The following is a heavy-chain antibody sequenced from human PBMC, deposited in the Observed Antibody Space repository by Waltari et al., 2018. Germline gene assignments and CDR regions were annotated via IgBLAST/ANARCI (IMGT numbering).Heavy chain of an antibody. D-gene: IGHD3-16*01. V-gene: IGHV3-30*18. CDR2: LWFEGGDE. CDR1: GFSLSHYG. Sequence: QLQLVASGGGVVQPGTSLRLSCAASGFSLSHYGMHWVRQAPGRGLGCGALLWFEGGDEYYADSVRGRFTISRDNSKNLLYLHMDSLRVDDTAVYYCAKDAFGNTYMDHWGQGTLVTVSS. J-gene: IGHJ4*02. CDR3: AKDAFGNTYMDH.